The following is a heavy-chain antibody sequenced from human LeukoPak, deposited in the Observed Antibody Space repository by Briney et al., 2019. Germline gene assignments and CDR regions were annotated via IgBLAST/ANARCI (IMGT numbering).Heavy chain of an antibody. Sequence: GGSLRLSCAASGFTFTDYYMSWIRQAPGKGLEWVSYITNRGTTIYYADSVKGRFTISRDNAKNSLYLQMNSLRAEDTAVYYCARDGHYDILTGYFQDWGQGTLVTVSS. CDR3: ARDGHYDILTGYFQD. CDR2: ITNRGTTI. CDR1: GFTFTDYY. J-gene: IGHJ1*01. D-gene: IGHD3-9*01. V-gene: IGHV3-11*01.